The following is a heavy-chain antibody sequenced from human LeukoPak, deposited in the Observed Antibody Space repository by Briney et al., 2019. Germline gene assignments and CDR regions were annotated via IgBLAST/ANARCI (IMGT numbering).Heavy chain of an antibody. CDR1: GGSISSYY. D-gene: IGHD5-24*01. Sequence: PSETLSLTCTVSGGSISSYYWSWIRQPPGKGLEWIGYIYYSGSTNYNPSLKSRVTISVDTSKNQFSLKLSSVTAADTAVYYRARLLDGDFDYWGQGTLVTVSS. CDR3: ARLLDGDFDY. J-gene: IGHJ4*02. CDR2: IYYSGST. V-gene: IGHV4-59*08.